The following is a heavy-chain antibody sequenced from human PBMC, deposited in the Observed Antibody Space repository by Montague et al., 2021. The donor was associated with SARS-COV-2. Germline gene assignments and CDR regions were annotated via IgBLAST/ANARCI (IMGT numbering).Heavy chain of an antibody. Sequence: SETLSLTCSLSGGSMSTYYWNWIRQPPGRGLEWIGYMSATGSSNYNPSLKSRVTISLDTSQNQVSLRLTSVTAADTAVYYCSREGGYNYGCVSWGPGILVTVSS. V-gene: IGHV4-59*01. CDR1: GGSMSTYY. J-gene: IGHJ4*02. CDR3: SREGGYNYGCVS. CDR2: MSATGSS. D-gene: IGHD5-18*01.